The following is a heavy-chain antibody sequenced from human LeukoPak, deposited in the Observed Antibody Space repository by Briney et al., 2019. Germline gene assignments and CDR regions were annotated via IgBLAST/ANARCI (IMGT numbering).Heavy chain of an antibody. CDR3: ARDLRSAFDI. J-gene: IGHJ3*02. CDR2: IIPIFGTA. D-gene: IGHD3-10*01. Sequence: ASVKVSCKASGGTFSSYAISWVRQAPGQGLEWMGGIIPIFGTANYAQKFQGRVTITADESTSTAYMELSSLRSEDTAVYYCARDLRSAFDIWGQGTMVTVSS. CDR1: GGTFSSYA. V-gene: IGHV1-69*13.